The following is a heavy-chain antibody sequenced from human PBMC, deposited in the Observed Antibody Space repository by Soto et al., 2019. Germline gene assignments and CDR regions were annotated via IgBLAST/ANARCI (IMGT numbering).Heavy chain of an antibody. Sequence: SQTLSLTCAISGDSVSSKSAGWNWIRQSPSRGLEWLGRTYYRSKRYNEYAVSVKGRITINPDTSKNQFSLQLNSVTPEDTALYYCARAGQWLFDYWGQGTLVTVSS. D-gene: IGHD6-19*01. CDR3: ARAGQWLFDY. V-gene: IGHV6-1*01. CDR1: GDSVSSKSAG. J-gene: IGHJ4*02. CDR2: TYYRSKRYN.